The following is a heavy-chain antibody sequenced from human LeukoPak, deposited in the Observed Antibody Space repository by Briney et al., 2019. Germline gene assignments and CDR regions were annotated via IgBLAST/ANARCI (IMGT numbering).Heavy chain of an antibody. CDR3: ARDSAKSLYYFDY. V-gene: IGHV4-38-2*02. J-gene: IGHJ4*02. CDR2: IYHSGST. Sequence: PSETLSLTCTVSGYSISSGYYWGWIRQPPGKGLEWIGSIYHSGSTYYNPSLKSRVTISVDTSKNQFSLKVSSVTAADTAVYYCARDSAKSLYYFDYWGQGTLVTVSS. CDR1: GYSISSGYY. D-gene: IGHD3-10*01.